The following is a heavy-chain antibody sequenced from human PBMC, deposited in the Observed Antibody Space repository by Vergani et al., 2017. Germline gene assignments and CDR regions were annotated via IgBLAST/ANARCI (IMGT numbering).Heavy chain of an antibody. D-gene: IGHD6-6*01. J-gene: IGHJ4*02. CDR1: GGSFSGYY. Sequence: QVQLQQWGAGLLKPSETLSLTCAVYGGSFSGYYWSWIRQPPGKGLEWIGEINHSGRTNYNPSLKRRVTISVDTAKNLFSLKLSSVTAADTAVYDCARVKFFLAARLGRTSHFDYWGQGTLVTVSS. V-gene: IGHV4-34*01. CDR2: INHSGRT. CDR3: ARVKFFLAARLGRTSHFDY.